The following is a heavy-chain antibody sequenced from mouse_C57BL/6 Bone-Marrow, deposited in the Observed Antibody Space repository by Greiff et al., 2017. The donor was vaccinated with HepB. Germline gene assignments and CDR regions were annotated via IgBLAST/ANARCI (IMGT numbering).Heavy chain of an antibody. CDR2: IRNKANGYTT. J-gene: IGHJ1*03. D-gene: IGHD4-1*02. V-gene: IGHV7-3*01. Sequence: EVKLMESGGGLVQPGGSLSLSCAASGFTFTDYYMSWVRQPPGKALEWLGLIRNKANGYTTDYSASVKGRFTISRDNSQSILYLQMNALRAEDSATYDCARYDPTGHWYFDVWGTGTTVTVSS. CDR1: GFTFTDYY. CDR3: ARYDPTGHWYFDV.